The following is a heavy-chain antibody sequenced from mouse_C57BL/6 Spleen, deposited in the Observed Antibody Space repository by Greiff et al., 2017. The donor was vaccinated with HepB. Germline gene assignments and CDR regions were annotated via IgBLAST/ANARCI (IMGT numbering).Heavy chain of an antibody. J-gene: IGHJ2*01. Sequence: VQLQQSGAELARPGASVKLSCKASGYTFTSYGISWVKQRTGQGLEWIGGIYPRSGNTYYNEKFKGKATLTADKSSSTAYMELRSLTSEDSAVYFCARKSITTVECDYWGQGTTLTVSS. CDR2: IYPRSGNT. V-gene: IGHV1-81*01. CDR1: GYTFTSYG. CDR3: ARKSITTVECDY. D-gene: IGHD1-1*01.